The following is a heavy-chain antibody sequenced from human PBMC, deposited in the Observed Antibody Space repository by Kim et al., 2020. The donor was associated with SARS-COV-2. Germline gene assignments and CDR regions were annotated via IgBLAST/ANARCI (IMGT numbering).Heavy chain of an antibody. J-gene: IGHJ1*01. CDR1: GGTFSSYA. CDR2: IIPIFGTA. V-gene: IGHV1-69*13. D-gene: IGHD2-21*02. Sequence: SVKVSCKASGGTFSSYAISWVRQAPGQGLEWMGGIIPIFGTANYAQKFQGRVTITADESTSTAYMELSSLRSEDTAVYYCARGNLPYCGGDCYSGSIEYFQHWGQGTLVTVSS. CDR3: ARGNLPYCGGDCYSGSIEYFQH.